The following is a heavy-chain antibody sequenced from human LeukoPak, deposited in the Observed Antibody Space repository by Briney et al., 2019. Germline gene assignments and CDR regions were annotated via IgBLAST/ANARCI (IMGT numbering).Heavy chain of an antibody. Sequence: ASVRVSCKASGYTFTSYYMHWVRQAPGQGLEWMGITNPSGGSTSYAQKLQGRVTMTRDTSTSTVYMELSSLRSEDTAVYYCARVGYYYDSSGYYNYWGQGTLVTVSS. CDR3: ARVGYYYDSSGYYNY. CDR1: GYTFTSYY. V-gene: IGHV1-46*03. J-gene: IGHJ4*02. CDR2: TNPSGGST. D-gene: IGHD3-22*01.